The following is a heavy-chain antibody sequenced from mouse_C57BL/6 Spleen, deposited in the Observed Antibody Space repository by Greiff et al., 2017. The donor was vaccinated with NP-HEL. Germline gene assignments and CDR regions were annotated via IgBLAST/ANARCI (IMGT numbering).Heavy chain of an antibody. CDR3: TRSYYGSSFAY. CDR1: GYTFTDYE. J-gene: IGHJ3*01. V-gene: IGHV1-15*01. D-gene: IGHD1-1*01. Sequence: QVQLQQSGAEPVRPGASVTLSCKASGYTFTDYEMHWVKQTPVHGLEWIGAIDPETGGTAYNQKFKGKAILTADKSSSTAYMELRSLTSEDSAVYYCTRSYYGSSFAYWGQGTLVTVSA. CDR2: IDPETGGT.